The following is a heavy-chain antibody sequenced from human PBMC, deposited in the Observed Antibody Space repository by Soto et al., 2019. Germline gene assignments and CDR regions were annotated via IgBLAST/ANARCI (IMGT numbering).Heavy chain of an antibody. D-gene: IGHD6-6*01. J-gene: IGHJ6*02. CDR2: IGTAGDT. V-gene: IGHV3-13*01. CDR1: GFTFSSYD. CDR3: ARAARSSSSPALYYYYGVDV. Sequence: PGGSLRLSCAASGFTFSSYDMHWVRQATGRGLEWVSAIGTAGDTYYPGSVKGRFTISRENAKNSLYLQMNSLRAEDTAVYYCARAARSSSSPALYYYYGVDVWGQGTTVTVSS.